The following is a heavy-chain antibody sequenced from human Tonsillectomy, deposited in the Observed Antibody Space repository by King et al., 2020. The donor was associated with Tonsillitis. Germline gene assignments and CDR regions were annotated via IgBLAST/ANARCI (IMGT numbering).Heavy chain of an antibody. CDR2: INHSGST. CDR3: ARGLYCGSANCYYYYYMDV. CDR1: GGSFSGYY. Sequence: VQLQQWGAGLLKPSETLSLTCAVYGGSFSGYYWSWIRQPPGKGLEWIGEINHSGSTNYNPSLKSRVTISVDTSKNQFSLNLSSVTAADTAVYYCARGLYCGSANCYYYYYMDVWGKGTTITVSS. J-gene: IGHJ6*03. D-gene: IGHD2-2*01. V-gene: IGHV4-34*01.